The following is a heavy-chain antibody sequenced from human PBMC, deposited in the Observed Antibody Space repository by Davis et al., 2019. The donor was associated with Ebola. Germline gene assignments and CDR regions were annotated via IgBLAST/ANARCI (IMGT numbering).Heavy chain of an antibody. CDR1: GFTFSSHA. J-gene: IGHJ6*04. V-gene: IGHV3-30*18. CDR2: IFYNGAFE. Sequence: GESLKISCTASGFTFSSHAMHWVRQAPGKGLEWVAVIFYNGAFEYYADSVKGRYTISRDNSKNTLYLEMNSLRAEDTAVYYCAKSGLSFGVVKYHYGMDVWGKGTTVTVSS. CDR3: AKSGLSFGVVKYHYGMDV. D-gene: IGHD3-3*01.